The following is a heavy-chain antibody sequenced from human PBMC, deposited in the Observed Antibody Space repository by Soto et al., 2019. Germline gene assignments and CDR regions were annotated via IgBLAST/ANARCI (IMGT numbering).Heavy chain of an antibody. CDR2: IKSDGSST. CDR1: GFTFSIYW. Sequence: GGSLRLSCAASGFTFSIYWMHWVRQAPGKGLVWVSRIKSDGSSTNYADSVRGRFTISRDNAKNTLYLEMNSLRAEDTAVYYCARGPRRGTGYYENYYYYGMDVWGQGTTVTVSS. CDR3: ARGPRRGTGYYENYYYYGMDV. V-gene: IGHV3-74*01. D-gene: IGHD3-22*01. J-gene: IGHJ6*02.